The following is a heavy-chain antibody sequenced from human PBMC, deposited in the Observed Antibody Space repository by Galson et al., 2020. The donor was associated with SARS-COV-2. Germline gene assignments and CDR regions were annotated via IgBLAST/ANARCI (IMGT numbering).Heavy chain of an antibody. CDR3: ARGFDY. CDR2: INHSGST. V-gene: IGHV4-34*01. J-gene: IGHJ4*02. CDR1: GGSFSGHY. Sequence: SQASETLSLTCAVYGGSFSGHYWNWIRQSPGKGLQWIGEINHSGSTNYISSLKSRVTMSVDRSKNQFSLKLSSVTAADTAVYYCARGFDYWGQGTLVTVSS.